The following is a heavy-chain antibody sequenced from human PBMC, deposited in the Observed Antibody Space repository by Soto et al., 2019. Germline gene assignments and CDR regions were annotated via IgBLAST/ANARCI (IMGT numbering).Heavy chain of an antibody. Sequence: QVHLVQSGAEVRKPGASVKVSCKTSGYTFNTYGIIWVRQAPGQHLEWLGWISTRNGDTNYAQGFQGRVTLTTDISTTAYMELMNLRSDDTAVYFCARVVPGAEAWFGPWGQGTLVTVSS. CDR1: GYTFNTYG. CDR3: ARVVPGAEAWFGP. D-gene: IGHD2-2*01. J-gene: IGHJ5*02. V-gene: IGHV1-18*04. CDR2: ISTRNGDT.